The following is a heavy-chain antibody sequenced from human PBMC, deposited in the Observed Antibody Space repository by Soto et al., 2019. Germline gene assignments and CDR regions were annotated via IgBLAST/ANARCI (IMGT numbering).Heavy chain of an antibody. V-gene: IGHV3-23*01. Sequence: EVQLLESGGGLVQPGGSLRLSCAASGFTFSSYAMSWVRQAPGKGLEWVSAISGSGGSTYYEDPVKGRFTISRDNSKNTLYLQMNSLRAEDTAVYYCAKDPPAAYIVVVPAIDYWGQGTLVTVSS. CDR1: GFTFSSYA. CDR3: AKDPPAAYIVVVPAIDY. J-gene: IGHJ4*02. CDR2: ISGSGGST. D-gene: IGHD2-2*01.